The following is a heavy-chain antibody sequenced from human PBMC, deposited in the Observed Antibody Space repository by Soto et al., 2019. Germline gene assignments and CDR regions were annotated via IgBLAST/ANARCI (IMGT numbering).Heavy chain of an antibody. J-gene: IGHJ6*03. CDR3: ARTVLGPDLLADSFVDYYYMDV. Sequence: SETLSLTCTVSGGSISSGGYYWSWIRQHPGKGLEWIGYIYYSGSTSYNPSLKRRVTFSADSSRGQFSLRLNSVTAADTAVYYCARTVLGPDLLADSFVDYYYMDVWGQGTTVTVSS. V-gene: IGHV4-61*08. CDR1: GGSISSGGYY. CDR2: IYYSGST. D-gene: IGHD3-9*01.